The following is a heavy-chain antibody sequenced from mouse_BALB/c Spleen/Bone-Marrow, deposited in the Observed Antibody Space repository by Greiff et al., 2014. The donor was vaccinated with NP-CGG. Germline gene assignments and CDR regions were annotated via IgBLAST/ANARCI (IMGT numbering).Heavy chain of an antibody. V-gene: IGHV1-37*01. D-gene: IGHD2-4*01. J-gene: IGHJ3*01. CDR2: INPYNGGT. CDR3: AREGDYDYAWFAY. CDR1: GYSFTGYT. Sequence: VQLQQSEPEVVKPGASMKMSCKASGYSFTGYTMNWVEQSHGKNLEWVGLINPYNGGTHYNQKFKGKATLTVDKSSSTAYMELLSLTSEDSAVYYCAREGDYDYAWFAYWGQGTLITVSA.